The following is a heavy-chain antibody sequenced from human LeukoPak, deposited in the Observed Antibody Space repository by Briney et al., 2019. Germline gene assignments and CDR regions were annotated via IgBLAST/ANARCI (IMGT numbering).Heavy chain of an antibody. CDR2: ISGSGGST. V-gene: IGHV3-23*01. J-gene: IGHJ5*02. CDR1: GFTFGSYA. D-gene: IGHD3-10*01. CDR3: AKEYGSGSYLPFDP. Sequence: GGSMRLASAAYGFTFGSYAMSWDRQAPGKGLEWVSAISGSGGSTYYADSVKGRFTISRDNSKNTLYLQMNSLRAEDTAVYYCAKEYGSGSYLPFDPWGQGTLVTVSS.